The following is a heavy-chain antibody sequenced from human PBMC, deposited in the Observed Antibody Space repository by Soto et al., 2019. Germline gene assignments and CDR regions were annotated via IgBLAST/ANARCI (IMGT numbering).Heavy chain of an antibody. CDR1: GASISSYY. J-gene: IGHJ4*02. CDR3: ARRAGAVPGRIDF. V-gene: IGHV4-59*08. CDR2: IYYTGST. D-gene: IGHD6-19*01. Sequence: HVQLQESGPGLVKPSETLSLIFTVSGASISSYYWSWIRQPPGKGLEWIGFIYYTGSTNYNPSLKSRVTISVDTSKNQLSLKLSSVTAADTAVYYCARRAGAVPGRIDFWGPGTLVTVSS.